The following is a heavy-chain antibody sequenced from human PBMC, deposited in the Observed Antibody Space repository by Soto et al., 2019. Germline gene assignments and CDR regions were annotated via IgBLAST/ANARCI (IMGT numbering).Heavy chain of an antibody. CDR1: GGTFSSYA. J-gene: IGHJ6*02. Sequence: VASVKVSCKASGGTFSSYAISWVRQAPGQGLEWMGGIIPIFGTANYAQKFQGRVTITADESTSTAYMELSSLRSEDTAVYYCARGKYNWNYVPPYYYGMDVWGQGTTVTVSS. D-gene: IGHD1-7*01. V-gene: IGHV1-69*13. CDR2: IIPIFGTA. CDR3: ARGKYNWNYVPPYYYGMDV.